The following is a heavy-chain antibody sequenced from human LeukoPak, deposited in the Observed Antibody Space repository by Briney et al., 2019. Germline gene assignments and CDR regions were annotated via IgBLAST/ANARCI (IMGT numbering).Heavy chain of an antibody. J-gene: IGHJ5*02. V-gene: IGHV3-48*04. Sequence: GGSLRLSCAASGFTFSSYSMNWVRQAPGKGLEWVSYISSSSTIYYADSVKGRFTISRDNAKNSLYLQMNSLRAEDTAVYYCARDQGGPYSNWFDPWGLGTLVTVSS. CDR1: GFTFSSYS. CDR2: ISSSSTI. CDR3: ARDQGGPYSNWFDP. D-gene: IGHD2-21*01.